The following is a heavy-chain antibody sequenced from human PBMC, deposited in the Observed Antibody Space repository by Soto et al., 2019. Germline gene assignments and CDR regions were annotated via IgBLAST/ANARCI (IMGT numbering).Heavy chain of an antibody. CDR2: IKQDGSEK. Sequence: GGSLRLSCAASGFIFSSHRMSWVRQAPGKGLEWVANIKQDGSEKYYVDSVKGRFTISRDNAKNSLYLQMNSLRAEDTAVYYCAIVVGEPTGFDPWGQETLITVSS. D-gene: IGHD2-15*01. V-gene: IGHV3-7*02. CDR3: AIVVGEPTGFDP. J-gene: IGHJ5*02. CDR1: GFIFSSHR.